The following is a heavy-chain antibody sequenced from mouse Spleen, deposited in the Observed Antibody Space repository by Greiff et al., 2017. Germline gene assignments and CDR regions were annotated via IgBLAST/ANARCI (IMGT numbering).Heavy chain of an antibody. D-gene: IGHD4-1*01. CDR1: GYTFTDYN. CDR3: ARAGTGYAMDY. J-gene: IGHJ4*01. CDR2: IYPYNGGT. V-gene: IGHV1S29*02. Sequence: EVHLVESGPELVKPGASVKISCKASGYTFTDYNMHWVKQSHGKSLEWIGYIYPYNGGTGYNQKFKSKATLTVDNSSSTAYMELRSLTSEDSAVYYCARAGTGYAMDYWGQGTSVTVSS.